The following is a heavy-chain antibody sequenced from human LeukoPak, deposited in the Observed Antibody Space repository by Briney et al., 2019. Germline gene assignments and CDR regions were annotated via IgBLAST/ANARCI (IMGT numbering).Heavy chain of an antibody. CDR3: AKDFYWAFDY. J-gene: IGHJ4*02. V-gene: IGHV3-30*02. CDR1: GFTFSHYG. Sequence: GGSLRLSCATSGFTFSHYGMHWVRQAPGRGLDWVAHIRYDESDKYYADSVKGRFTISRDISKNTVYLQMNSLRVEDTAVYCAKDFYWAFDYWGQGTLVTVSS. CDR2: IRYDESDK. D-gene: IGHD2-8*02.